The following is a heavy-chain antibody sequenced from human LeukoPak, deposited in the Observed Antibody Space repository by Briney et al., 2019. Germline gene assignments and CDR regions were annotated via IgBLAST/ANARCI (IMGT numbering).Heavy chain of an antibody. D-gene: IGHD1-26*01. J-gene: IGHJ4*02. Sequence: PSETLSLTCTVSGGSISSYYWSWIRQPPGKGLEWIGYIYYTGSTNYNPSLKSRVIISLDTSKNQFSLKLSSVTAADTAVYYCARTLSRWDPFDYWGQGTLVTVSS. CDR2: IYYTGST. CDR3: ARTLSRWDPFDY. V-gene: IGHV4-59*01. CDR1: GGSISSYY.